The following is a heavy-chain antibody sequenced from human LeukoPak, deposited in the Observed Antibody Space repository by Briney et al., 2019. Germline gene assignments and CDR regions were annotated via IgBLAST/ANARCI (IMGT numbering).Heavy chain of an antibody. V-gene: IGHV4-4*07. Sequence: PSETLSLTCTVSGGSISSYYWTWIRQPAGKGLEWIGRIYSSGSTNYNPSLKSRLTMSVDTSRNQFSLKLSSVTAADTAVYFCARGGITGAAVYYYGMDVWGQGTTVTVSS. CDR1: GGSISSYY. CDR2: IYSSGST. D-gene: IGHD1-20*01. J-gene: IGHJ6*02. CDR3: ARGGITGAAVYYYGMDV.